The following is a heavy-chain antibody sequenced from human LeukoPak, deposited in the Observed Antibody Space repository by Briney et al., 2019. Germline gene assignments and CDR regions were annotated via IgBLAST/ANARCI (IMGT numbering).Heavy chain of an antibody. CDR1: GFTFSSYA. CDR2: ISYDGSNK. V-gene: IGHV3-30-3*01. D-gene: IGHD3-3*01. CDR3: ARDRDFWSGYYLTSYYYYGMDV. J-gene: IGHJ6*02. Sequence: EGSLRLSCAASGFTFSSYAMSWVRQAPGKGLEWVAVISYDGSNKYYADSVKGRFTISRDNSKNTLYLQMNSLRAEDTAVYYCARDRDFWSGYYLTSYYYYGMDVWGQGTTVTVSS.